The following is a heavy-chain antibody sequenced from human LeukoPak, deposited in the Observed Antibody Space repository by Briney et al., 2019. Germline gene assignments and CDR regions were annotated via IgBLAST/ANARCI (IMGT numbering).Heavy chain of an antibody. Sequence: GGSLRLSCAASGFAFNTYSMNWVRQAPGKGLEWVSSISSSSSYIYYADSVKGRFTISRDNAKNSLYLQMNSLRAEDTAVYYCAREADVDTHAFDIWGQGTMVTVSS. J-gene: IGHJ3*02. D-gene: IGHD5-18*01. V-gene: IGHV3-21*01. CDR3: AREADVDTHAFDI. CDR1: GFAFNTYS. CDR2: ISSSSSYI.